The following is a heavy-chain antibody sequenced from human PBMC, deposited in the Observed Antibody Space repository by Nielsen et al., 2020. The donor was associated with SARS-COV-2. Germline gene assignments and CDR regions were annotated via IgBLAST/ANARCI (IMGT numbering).Heavy chain of an antibody. Sequence: ASVKVSCKASGYSFSRYPMNWVRQAPGQGLEWMGWINTATGNPTYAHDFTGRFVFALDTSVSTTYLHINSLRAEDTAIYYCVRSLPPYYYYGLDLWGQGSTVTVSS. CDR1: GYSFSRYP. J-gene: IGHJ6*02. D-gene: IGHD2-21*01. V-gene: IGHV7-4-1*02. CDR3: VRSLPPYYYYGLDL. CDR2: INTATGNP.